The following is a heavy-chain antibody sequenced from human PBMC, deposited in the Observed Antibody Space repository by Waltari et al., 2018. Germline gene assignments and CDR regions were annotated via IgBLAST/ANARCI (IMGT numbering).Heavy chain of an antibody. Sequence: QVQLVQSGAEVKKPGSSVKVSCKASGGTFSSYAISWVRQAPGQGLGWMGGIIPIFGTANYAQKFQGRVTITADESTSTAYMELSSLRSEDTAVYYCAKETVDSSSWLSSYYFDYWGQGTLVTVSS. V-gene: IGHV1-69*01. CDR2: IIPIFGTA. D-gene: IGHD6-13*01. CDR1: GGTFSSYA. CDR3: AKETVDSSSWLSSYYFDY. J-gene: IGHJ4*02.